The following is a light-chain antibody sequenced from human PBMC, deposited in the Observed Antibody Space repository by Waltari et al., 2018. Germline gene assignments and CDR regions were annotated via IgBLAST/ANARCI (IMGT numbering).Light chain of an antibody. J-gene: IGKJ2*01. CDR3: QQSYSTPYT. CDR1: QSISSY. Sequence: DIQMTQSPSSLSASVGDRVTITCRASQSISSYLNWYQQKPVKVPKLLIYAASSLQSGVPSRFSGSGSGTDFTLTISSLQPEDFATYYCQQSYSTPYTFGQGTKLEIK. V-gene: IGKV1-39*01. CDR2: AAS.